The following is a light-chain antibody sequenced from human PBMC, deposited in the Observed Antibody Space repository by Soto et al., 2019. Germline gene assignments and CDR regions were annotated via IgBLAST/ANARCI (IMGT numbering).Light chain of an antibody. V-gene: IGLV2-11*01. CDR3: GSYAGSPHV. J-gene: IGLJ1*01. CDR1: SSDVGGYNY. CDR2: DVS. Sequence: QSALNQARSVSGSPGQSVTISCTGTSSDVGGYNYVSWYQQHPGKAPKLMIYDVSKRPSGVPDRFSGSKSGNTASLTISGLQAEDEADYYCGSYAGSPHVFGPVTKVTVL.